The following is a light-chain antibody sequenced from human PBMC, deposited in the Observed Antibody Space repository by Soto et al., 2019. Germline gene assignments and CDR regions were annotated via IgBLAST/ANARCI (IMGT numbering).Light chain of an antibody. CDR2: DIS. Sequence: QSVLTQPASVSGSPGQSVTISCTGTSSDVGGYNYVSWYQQHPGKAPILMIYDISNRPSGVSNRFSGSKSGNSASLTISGLQAEDEADYYCSSYTSSIPLCVFGTGTKLTVL. J-gene: IGLJ1*01. CDR1: SSDVGGYNY. CDR3: SSYTSSIPLCV. V-gene: IGLV2-14*01.